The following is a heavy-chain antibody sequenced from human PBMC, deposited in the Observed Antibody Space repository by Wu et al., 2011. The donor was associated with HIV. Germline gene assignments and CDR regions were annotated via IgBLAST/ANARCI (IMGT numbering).Heavy chain of an antibody. D-gene: IGHD3-22*01. J-gene: IGHJ5*02. V-gene: IGHV1-8*02. CDR1: GYTFTSYD. Sequence: QIQLVQSGAEVKKPGASVKVSCKASGYTFTSYDINWVRQATGQGLEWMGWMNPNSGNTGYAQKFQDRVTMTRNTSISTAYMELSSLKSEDTAVYYCARRYYDSSGYSSWGQGTLVTVSS. CDR3: ARRYYDSSGYSS. CDR2: MNPNSGNT.